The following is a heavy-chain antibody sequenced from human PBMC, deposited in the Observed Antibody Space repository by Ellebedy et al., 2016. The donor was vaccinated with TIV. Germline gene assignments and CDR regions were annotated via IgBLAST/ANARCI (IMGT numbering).Heavy chain of an antibody. Sequence: GESLKISCADSGFTFSSYWMSWVRQAPGKGLEWVANIKQDGSETHYVDSVKGRFTISRDNAKNSLYLQMNSLRAEDTAVYYCARGRGIAVAGTYEDTWFDPWGQGTLVTVSS. CDR1: GFTFSSYW. D-gene: IGHD6-19*01. J-gene: IGHJ5*02. CDR3: ARGRGIAVAGTYEDTWFDP. V-gene: IGHV3-7*01. CDR2: IKQDGSET.